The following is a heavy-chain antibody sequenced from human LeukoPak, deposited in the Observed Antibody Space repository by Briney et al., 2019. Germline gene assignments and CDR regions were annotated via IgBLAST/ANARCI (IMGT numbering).Heavy chain of an antibody. D-gene: IGHD3-16*01. CDR1: GFTVSSNY. V-gene: IGHV3-53*01. CDR3: ARDPFGDGTSDY. CDR2: IYSGGST. J-gene: IGHJ4*02. Sequence: GGSLRLSCAASGFTVSSNYMSWVRQAPGKGLEWVSVIYSGGSTYYADSVKGRFTISRDNSKNTLYLQMNSLRAEDTAVYYCARDPFGDGTSDYWGQGTLVTVSS.